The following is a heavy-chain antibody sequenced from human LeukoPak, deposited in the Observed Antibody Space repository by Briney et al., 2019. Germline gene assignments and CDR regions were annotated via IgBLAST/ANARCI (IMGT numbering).Heavy chain of an antibody. Sequence: SGTLSLTCAVYGVSFSGYYWSWVRQPPGEGLEWIWEIKHSGSTNYNPALKSQLTISVGTSKNQVSLKLSSVSAADTAVYYCARGARYCSSTSCFNSWFDPWCRGTLVIVSS. CDR3: ARGARYCSSTSCFNSWFDP. D-gene: IGHD2-2*01. CDR1: GVSFSGYY. J-gene: IGHJ5*02. CDR2: IKHSGST. V-gene: IGHV4-34*01.